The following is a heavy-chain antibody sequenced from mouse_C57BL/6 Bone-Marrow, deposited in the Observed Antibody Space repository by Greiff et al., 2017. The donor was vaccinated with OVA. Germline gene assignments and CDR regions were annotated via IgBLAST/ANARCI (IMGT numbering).Heavy chain of an antibody. CDR2: IRLKSDNYAT. Sequence: EVKVVESGGGLVQPGGSMKLSCVASGFTFRNYWMNWVRQSPEQGLEWVAQIRLKSDNYATHYAESVKGRFTISRDDSKSSVYLQMNNLRAEDTGIYYCTGKDGYYEAWFAYWGQGTLVTVSA. CDR1: GFTFRNYW. CDR3: TGKDGYYEAWFAY. D-gene: IGHD2-3*01. V-gene: IGHV6-3*01. J-gene: IGHJ3*01.